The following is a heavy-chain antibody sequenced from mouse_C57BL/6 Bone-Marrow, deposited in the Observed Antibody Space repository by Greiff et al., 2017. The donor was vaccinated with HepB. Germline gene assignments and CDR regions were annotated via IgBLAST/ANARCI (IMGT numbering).Heavy chain of an antibody. CDR3: TTLGLLRFDY. Sequence: EVQLQQSGAELVRPGASVKLSCTASGFNIKDDYMHWVKQRPEQGLEWIGWIDPENGDTEYASKFQGKATITADTSSNTAYLQLSSLTSEDSAVYYYTTLGLLRFDYWGQGTTLTVSS. J-gene: IGHJ2*01. CDR1: GFNIKDDY. V-gene: IGHV14-4*01. CDR2: IDPENGDT. D-gene: IGHD2-3*01.